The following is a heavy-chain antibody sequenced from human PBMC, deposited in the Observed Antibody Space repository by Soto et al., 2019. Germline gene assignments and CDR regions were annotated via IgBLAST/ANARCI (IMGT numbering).Heavy chain of an antibody. CDR2: MFYSGST. CDR1: GGSISSRSYW. CDR3: ARHPRDDYNYGGSGIFDY. Sequence: QLQLQESGPGLVKPSETLSLTCTVSGGSISSRSYWWAWIRQPPGKGLEWIGDMFYSGSTYYNPSLKSRVANSVDTSKNQFSLKLNSITAADTAVYYCARHPRDDYNYGGSGIFDYWGQGTLVTVSS. J-gene: IGHJ4*02. D-gene: IGHD4-4*01. V-gene: IGHV4-39*01.